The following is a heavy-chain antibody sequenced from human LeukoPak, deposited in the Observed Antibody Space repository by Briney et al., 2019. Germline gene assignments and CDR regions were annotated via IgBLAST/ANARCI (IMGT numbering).Heavy chain of an antibody. CDR3: ARGLYYYDSSGYPD. CDR2: IRYDGSNE. Sequence: GGSLRLSCAASGFTFSNYGMHWVRQAPGKGLEWVAFIRYDGSNEYYADSVKGRFTISRDNSKNTLYLQMNSLTTEDTAVYYCARGLYYYDSSGYPDWGQGTLVTVSS. V-gene: IGHV3-30*02. J-gene: IGHJ4*02. CDR1: GFTFSNYG. D-gene: IGHD3-22*01.